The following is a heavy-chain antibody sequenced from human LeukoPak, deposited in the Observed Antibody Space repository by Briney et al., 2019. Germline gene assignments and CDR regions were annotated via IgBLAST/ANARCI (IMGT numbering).Heavy chain of an antibody. CDR3: ARAPTSVSNPYFFDS. CDR1: GYNFDTYR. V-gene: IGHV5-51*01. Sequence: GESLKISCQGSGYNFDTYRIGWVRQMPGKGLEYMGIFYPGDSDTRYSPSFRGQVTISFDKSIRIAYLHWTSLKASDTAMYYCARAPTSVSNPYFFDSWGQGTLVTVSS. CDR2: FYPGDSDT. J-gene: IGHJ4*02. D-gene: IGHD4-17*01.